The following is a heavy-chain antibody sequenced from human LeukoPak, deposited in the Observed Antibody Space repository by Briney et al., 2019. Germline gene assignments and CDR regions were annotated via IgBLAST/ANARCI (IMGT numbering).Heavy chain of an antibody. D-gene: IGHD3-3*01. J-gene: IGHJ4*02. Sequence: PSVEVSCRASGYIYTRHYMHGVRQAPGQGLEGRRGIHPNCCGTSHVQKFEGRVTMTSNTSSRTAYLELSRPRSDDTAVYYCARDRPSYDFWSGDIDYWGQGTLVSDCS. CDR1: GYIYTRHY. V-gene: IGHV1-2*02. CDR2: IHPNCCGT. CDR3: ARDRPSYDFWSGDIDY.